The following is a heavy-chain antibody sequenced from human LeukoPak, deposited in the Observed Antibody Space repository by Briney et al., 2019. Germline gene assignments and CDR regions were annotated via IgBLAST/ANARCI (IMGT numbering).Heavy chain of an antibody. CDR2: ISYDGSNK. CDR1: GFTFSSYA. V-gene: IGHV3-30-3*01. Sequence: PGRSLRLSCAASGFTFSSYAMHWARQAPGKGLEWVAVISYDGSNKYYADSVKGRFTISRDNSKNTLYLQMNSLRAEDTAVYYCARADGDGYNGLSWFDPWGQGTLVTVSS. D-gene: IGHD5-24*01. CDR3: ARADGDGYNGLSWFDP. J-gene: IGHJ5*02.